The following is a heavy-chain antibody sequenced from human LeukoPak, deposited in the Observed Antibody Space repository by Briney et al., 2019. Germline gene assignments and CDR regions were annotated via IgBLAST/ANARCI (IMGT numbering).Heavy chain of an antibody. Sequence: GGSLRLSCAASGFTFSSYWMSWVRQAPGKGLEWVANIKQDGSEKYYVDSVKGRFTISRDNAKNSLYLQMNSLRAEDTAVYYCAKPTHFNWFDPWGQGTLVTVSS. D-gene: IGHD3-3*02. CDR2: IKQDGSEK. J-gene: IGHJ5*02. CDR3: AKPTHFNWFDP. V-gene: IGHV3-7*01. CDR1: GFTFSSYW.